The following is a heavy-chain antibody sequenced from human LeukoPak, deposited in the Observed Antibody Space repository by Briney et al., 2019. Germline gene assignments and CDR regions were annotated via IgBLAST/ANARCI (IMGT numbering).Heavy chain of an antibody. D-gene: IGHD3-3*02. CDR1: GFTFVDYG. J-gene: IGHJ4*02. Sequence: GGSLRLSCATSGFTFVDYGLSWVRRAPGKGLEWLCAINYNGAITDYSDSVKGRFTISRDNAKNSLYLRMDSLRAEDTALYYCARDRLGPSFSVSHFDLWGQGTLVTVSS. CDR2: INYNGAIT. V-gene: IGHV3-20*04. CDR3: ARDRLGPSFSVSHFDL.